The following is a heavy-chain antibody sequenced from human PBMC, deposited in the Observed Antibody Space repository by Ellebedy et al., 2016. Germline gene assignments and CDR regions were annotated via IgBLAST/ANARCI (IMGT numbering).Heavy chain of an antibody. CDR2: IIGSGSST. D-gene: IGHD3-9*01. Sequence: GGSLRLXXAASGFTFSNYAMTWVRQPPGKGLEWVSGIIGSGSSTSYADSVTGRFTTSRDNSKNTLYLQMNSLRAEDMALYYCAKPPAGILTGYYAEAAFDIWGQGTMVTVSS. CDR1: GFTFSNYA. J-gene: IGHJ3*02. CDR3: AKPPAGILTGYYAEAAFDI. V-gene: IGHV3-23*01.